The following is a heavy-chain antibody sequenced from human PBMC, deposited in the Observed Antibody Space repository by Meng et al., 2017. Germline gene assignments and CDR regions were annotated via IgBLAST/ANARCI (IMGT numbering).Heavy chain of an antibody. V-gene: IGHV4-39*07. CDR3: AGRTITMVRGVMRGEYYFDY. CDR1: GGSISSRSYY. Sequence: SETLSLTCLVSGGSISSRSYYCGGIRQPPGKGLEWIGSIYYSGSSYYNPSLKRRVTISVDTSKNQFSLKLSSVTAADTAVYYCAGRTITMVRGVMRGEYYFDYWGQGTLVTVSS. J-gene: IGHJ4*02. D-gene: IGHD3-10*01. CDR2: IYYSGSS.